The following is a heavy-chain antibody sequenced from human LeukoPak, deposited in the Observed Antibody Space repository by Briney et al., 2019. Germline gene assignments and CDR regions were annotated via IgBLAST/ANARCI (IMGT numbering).Heavy chain of an antibody. V-gene: IGHV1-69*13. CDR1: GYTFTSYA. J-gene: IGHJ4*02. Sequence: GASVKVSCKASGYTFTSYAISWVRQAPGQGLEWMGGINPIFGTANYAQKFQGRVTITADESTSTAYMELRSLRSDDTAVYYCARDSPYSYGSRAFDYWGQGTLVTVSS. D-gene: IGHD5-18*01. CDR3: ARDSPYSYGSRAFDY. CDR2: INPIFGTA.